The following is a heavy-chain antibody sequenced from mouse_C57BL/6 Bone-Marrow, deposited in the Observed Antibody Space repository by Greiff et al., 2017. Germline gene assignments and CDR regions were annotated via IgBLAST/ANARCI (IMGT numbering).Heavy chain of an antibody. J-gene: IGHJ3*01. CDR1: GYTFTSYT. Sequence: VQLQESGAELVRPGASVKMSCKASGYTFTSYTMHWVKQRPGQGLEWIGYINPSSGYTKYNQKFKDKATLTADKSSSTAYMQLISLTSEDSAVYYCAGGYGAYWGQGTLVTVSA. CDR3: AGGYGAY. V-gene: IGHV1-4*01. CDR2: INPSSGYT. D-gene: IGHD1-1*02.